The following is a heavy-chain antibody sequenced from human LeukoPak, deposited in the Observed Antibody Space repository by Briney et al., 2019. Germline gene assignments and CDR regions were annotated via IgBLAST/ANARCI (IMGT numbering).Heavy chain of an antibody. J-gene: IGHJ4*02. Sequence: SQTLSLTCAISGDSVSSNSAAWNWIRQSPSRGLEWLGRTYYRSKWYNDYAVSVKSRITINPDTSKNQFSLKLSSVTAADTAVYYCARGGSITIFGVVTPGDYWGQGTLVTVSS. CDR3: ARGGSITIFGVVTPGDY. D-gene: IGHD3-3*01. CDR2: TYYRSKWYN. V-gene: IGHV6-1*01. CDR1: GDSVSSNSAA.